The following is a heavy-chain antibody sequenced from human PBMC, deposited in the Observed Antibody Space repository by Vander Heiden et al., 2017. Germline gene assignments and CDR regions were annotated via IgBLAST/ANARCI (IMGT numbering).Heavy chain of an antibody. CDR3: ATAALRFGAYYYGMDV. Sequence: ELQLVQSWAEVKQPGATVNISCKVSGYTFTDYYMHWVQQAPGKGLEWMGLVDPEDGETIYAEKFQGRVTITADTSTDTAYMELSSLRSEDTAVYYCATAALRFGAYYYGMDVWGQGTTVTVSS. J-gene: IGHJ6*02. D-gene: IGHD3-3*01. CDR1: GYTFTDYY. CDR2: VDPEDGET. V-gene: IGHV1-69-2*01.